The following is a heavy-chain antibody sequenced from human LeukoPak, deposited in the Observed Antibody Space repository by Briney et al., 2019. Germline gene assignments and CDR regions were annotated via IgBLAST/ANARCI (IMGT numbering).Heavy chain of an antibody. CDR2: IRHDGSDE. V-gene: IGHV3-7*04. Sequence: GGSLRLSCVASGFKFSDYYMSWVRQAPGKGLECLGDIRHDGSDEYNVDSVKGRFTISRDNAKNSLFLQMNSLRAEDTAVYYCARDGFGSYFSLDYWGQGALVTVSS. CDR1: GFKFSDYY. J-gene: IGHJ4*02. CDR3: ARDGFGSYFSLDY. D-gene: IGHD3-10*01.